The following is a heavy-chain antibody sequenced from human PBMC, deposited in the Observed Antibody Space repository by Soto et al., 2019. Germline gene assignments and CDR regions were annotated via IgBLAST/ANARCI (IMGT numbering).Heavy chain of an antibody. CDR3: ARDEYTSGWYRFDP. V-gene: IGHV6-1*01. D-gene: IGHD6-19*01. CDR2: TYYRSKWYN. CDR1: GDSVSSNSAA. Sequence: PSQTLSLTCAISGDSVSSNSAAWHWIRQSPLRGLEWLGRTYYRSKWYNDYAVSVKSRITINPDTSKNQFSLQLSSVTPEDTAVYYCARDEYTSGWYRFDPWGQGILVTVSS. J-gene: IGHJ5*01.